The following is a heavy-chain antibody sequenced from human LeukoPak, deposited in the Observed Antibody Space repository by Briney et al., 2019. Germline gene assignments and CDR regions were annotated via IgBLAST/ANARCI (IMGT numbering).Heavy chain of an antibody. V-gene: IGHV3-30*02. CDR2: IRYDGSNK. Sequence: GGSLRLSCAASGFTFSSYGMHWVRQAPGKGLEWVAFIRYDGSNKYYADSVKGRFTISRDNSKNTLYLQMNSLRAEDTAVSYCRYYGSGSYYTLDYRGQGTLVTVSS. CDR3: RYYGSGSYYTLDY. CDR1: GFTFSSYG. J-gene: IGHJ4*02. D-gene: IGHD3-10*01.